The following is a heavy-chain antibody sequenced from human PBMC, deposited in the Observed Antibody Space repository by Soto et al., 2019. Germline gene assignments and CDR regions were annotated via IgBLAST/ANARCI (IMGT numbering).Heavy chain of an antibody. D-gene: IGHD3-3*01. V-gene: IGHV4-39*07. CDR1: GGSISSSSYY. CDR3: ARNRRRLRFLEWSTGWFDP. Sequence: SETLSLTCTVSGGSISSSSYYWGWIRQPPGKGLEWIGSIYHSGSTNYNPSLKSRVTISVDTSKNQFSLKLSSVTAADTAVYYCARNRRRLRFLEWSTGWFDPWGQGTLVTVSS. CDR2: IYHSGST. J-gene: IGHJ5*02.